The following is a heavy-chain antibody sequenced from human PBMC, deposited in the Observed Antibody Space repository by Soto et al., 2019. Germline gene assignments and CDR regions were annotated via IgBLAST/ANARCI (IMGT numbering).Heavy chain of an antibody. J-gene: IGHJ3*02. V-gene: IGHV3-30*03. CDR2: ISYDGSNK. CDR1: GFTFSSYG. Sequence: QVQLVESGGGVVQPGRSLRLSCAASGFTFSSYGMHWVRQAPGKGLEWVAVISYDGSNKYYADSVKGRFTISRDNSKNTLYLQMNSLRAEDTAVYYCATVSSSSGDGAFDIWGQGTMVTVSS. CDR3: ATVSSSSGDGAFDI. D-gene: IGHD6-6*01.